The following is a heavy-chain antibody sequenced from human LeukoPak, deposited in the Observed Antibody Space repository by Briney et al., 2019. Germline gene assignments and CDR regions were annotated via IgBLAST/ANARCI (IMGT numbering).Heavy chain of an antibody. D-gene: IGHD4-17*01. V-gene: IGHV3-23*01. CDR3: AKCPFRDYGDYFDY. CDR2: ISGSGGST. CDR1: GFTFSSYA. J-gene: IGHJ4*02. Sequence: GGSLRLSCAASGFTFSSYAMSWVRQAPRKGLGWVSAISGSGGSTYYADSVKGRFTISRDNSKNTLYLQTNSLRAEDTAVYYCAKCPFRDYGDYFDYWGQGTLVTVSS.